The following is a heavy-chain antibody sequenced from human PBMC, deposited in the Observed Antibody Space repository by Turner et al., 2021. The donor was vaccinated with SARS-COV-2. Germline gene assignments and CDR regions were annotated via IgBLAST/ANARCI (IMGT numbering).Heavy chain of an antibody. D-gene: IGHD2-2*01. V-gene: IGHV1-18*01. CDR2: ISPYNGNT. J-gene: IGHJ6*02. CDR1: GYTFTSYG. Sequence: QVQLVQSGAEVKKPGASVKVSCKASGYTFTSYGISWVRQAPGQGLEWMGWISPYNGNTNYAQKLRGRVTMTTDTSTSTAYMELRSLRSDDTAVYYCATTPLDCNRTSCSYYGMDVWGQGTTVTVSS. CDR3: ATTPLDCNRTSCSYYGMDV.